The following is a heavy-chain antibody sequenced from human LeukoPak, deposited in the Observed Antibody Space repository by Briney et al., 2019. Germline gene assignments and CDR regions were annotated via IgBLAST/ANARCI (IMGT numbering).Heavy chain of an antibody. D-gene: IGHD2-2*01. CDR2: ISWNSGSI. J-gene: IGHJ4*02. Sequence: PGGSLRLSCAASGFTFDDYAMHWVRHAPGKGLEWVSGISWNSGSIGYADSVKGRFTISRDNAKNSLYLQMNSLRAEDTALYYCAKAICSSTSCYGDYWGQGTLVTVSS. CDR1: GFTFDDYA. CDR3: AKAICSSTSCYGDY. V-gene: IGHV3-9*01.